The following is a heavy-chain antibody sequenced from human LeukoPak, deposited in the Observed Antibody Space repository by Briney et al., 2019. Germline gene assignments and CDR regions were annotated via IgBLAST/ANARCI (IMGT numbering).Heavy chain of an antibody. CDR2: ISGSGGNT. Sequence: GGSLRLSCAASGFAFNSYAMNWVRQAPGKGLEWVSAISGSGGNTYYADSVKGRFTISRDNSKNTLYLQMNSLRAEDTAVYYCAKDRPYSSGWYLIFDYWGQGTLVTVSS. V-gene: IGHV3-23*01. J-gene: IGHJ4*02. CDR3: AKDRPYSSGWYLIFDY. D-gene: IGHD6-19*01. CDR1: GFAFNSYA.